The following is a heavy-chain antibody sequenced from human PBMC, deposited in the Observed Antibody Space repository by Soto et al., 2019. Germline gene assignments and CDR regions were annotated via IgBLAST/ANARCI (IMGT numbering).Heavy chain of an antibody. CDR1: GGSISSSSYY. CDR3: ARHPSGAAGYYIGWFDP. Sequence: QLQLQESGPGLVKPSETLSLTCTVSGGSISSSSYYWGWIRQPPGKGLEWIGGIYYSGSTYYNPSLKSRVTISVDTSKNQFSLKLSSVTAADTAVYYCARHPSGAAGYYIGWFDPWGQGTLVTVSS. D-gene: IGHD3-22*01. J-gene: IGHJ5*02. CDR2: IYYSGST. V-gene: IGHV4-39*01.